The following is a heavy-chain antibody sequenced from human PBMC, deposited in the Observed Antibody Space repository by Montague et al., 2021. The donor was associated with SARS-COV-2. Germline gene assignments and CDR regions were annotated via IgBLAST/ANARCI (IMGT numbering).Heavy chain of an antibody. D-gene: IGHD3-22*01. J-gene: IGHJ5*02. CDR3: ARGPRITMIVVVITDIWFDP. V-gene: IGHV4-34*01. Sequence: SETLSLTCAVYSGSVSDYYWSWIRQPPGKGLEWIGEINHSGSTNYNPSLKSRVTTSVDTSKNQFSLKLTSVTAADTAVYYCARGPRITMIVVVITDIWFDPWGQGILVTVSS. CDR2: INHSGST. CDR1: SGSVSDYY.